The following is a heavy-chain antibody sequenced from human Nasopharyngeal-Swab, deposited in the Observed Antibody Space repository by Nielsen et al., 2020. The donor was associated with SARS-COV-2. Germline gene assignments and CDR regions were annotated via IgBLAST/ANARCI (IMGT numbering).Heavy chain of an antibody. J-gene: IGHJ6*03. D-gene: IGHD6-6*01. CDR3: ARVLRGVAARPLGFGYYYYYYMDV. CDR2: INHSGST. V-gene: IGHV4-34*01. Sequence: PGKGLEWIGEINHSGSTNYNPSLKSRVTISVDTSKNQFSLKLSSATAADTAVYYCARVLRGVAARPLGFGYYYYYYMDVWGKGTTVTVSS.